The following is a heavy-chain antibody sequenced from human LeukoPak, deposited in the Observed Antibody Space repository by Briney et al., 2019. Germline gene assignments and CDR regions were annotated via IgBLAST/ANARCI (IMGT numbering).Heavy chain of an antibody. J-gene: IGHJ4*02. D-gene: IGHD1-26*01. V-gene: IGHV3-74*01. CDR1: GFTFSNFL. Sequence: GGSLRLSCAASGFTFSNFLMNWVRQGPGMGLEWVSRIGRDGRSTFYADSVKGRFTISRDNPKNTLYLHMNSLRAEDTAVYYCVRSDAGGGSYYYSWGRGTLVTVSS. CDR3: VRSDAGGGSYYYS. CDR2: IGRDGRST.